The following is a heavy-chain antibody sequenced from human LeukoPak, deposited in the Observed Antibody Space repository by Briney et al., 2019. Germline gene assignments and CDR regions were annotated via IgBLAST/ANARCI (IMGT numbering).Heavy chain of an antibody. CDR1: GGSISGHH. J-gene: IGHJ4*02. CDR3: ARGWGPTGDFIDY. V-gene: IGHV4-59*11. Sequence: SETLSLTCTVSGGSISGHHWSRIRQPPGKGLEWIGYIYYSGSTNYNPSLKSRVTISVDTSKNQFSLKLSSVTAADTAVYYCARGWGPTGDFIDYWGQGTLVTVSS. CDR2: IYYSGST. D-gene: IGHD7-27*01.